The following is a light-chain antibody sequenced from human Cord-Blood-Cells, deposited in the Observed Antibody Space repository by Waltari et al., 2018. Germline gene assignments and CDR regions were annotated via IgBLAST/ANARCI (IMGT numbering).Light chain of an antibody. J-gene: IGLJ1*01. CDR2: DVS. V-gene: IGLV2-14*03. CDR1: SSYVGGYNY. CDR3: SSYTSSSTPYV. Sequence: QSALTQPASVSGSPGQSITTSCTGTSSYVGGYNYVSWYQQHPGKAPKLMIYDVSNRPSGVSNRFSGSKSGNTASLTISGLQAEDEADYYCSSYTSSSTPYVFGTGTKVTVL.